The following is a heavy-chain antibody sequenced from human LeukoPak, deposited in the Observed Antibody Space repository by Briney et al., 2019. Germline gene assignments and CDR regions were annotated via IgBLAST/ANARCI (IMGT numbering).Heavy chain of an antibody. CDR2: ISWNGGTI. J-gene: IGHJ6*02. V-gene: IGHV3-9*01. Sequence: GRSLRLSCAASGFTFNDYGMHWVRQVPGKGLEWVSGISWNGGTIGYADSVKGRFTISRDNVKNSLYLQMSSLRPDDTALYYCTKDMDSSACQGMDVWGQGTTVTVSS. D-gene: IGHD6-6*01. CDR1: GFTFNDYG. CDR3: TKDMDSSACQGMDV.